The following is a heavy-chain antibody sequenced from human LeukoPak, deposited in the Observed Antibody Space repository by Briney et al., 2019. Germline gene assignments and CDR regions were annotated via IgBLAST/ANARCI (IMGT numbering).Heavy chain of an antibody. CDR3: ARDIGYYYDSSGYRYNWFDP. D-gene: IGHD3-22*01. J-gene: IGHJ5*02. CDR1: GGSISSGGYY. V-gene: IGHV4-31*11. Sequence: SETLSLTCAVSGGSISSGGYYWSWIRQHPGKGLEWIGYIYYSGSTYYNPSLKSRVTISVDTSKNQFSLKLSSVTAADTAVYYCARDIGYYYDSSGYRYNWFDPWGQGTLVTVSS. CDR2: IYYSGST.